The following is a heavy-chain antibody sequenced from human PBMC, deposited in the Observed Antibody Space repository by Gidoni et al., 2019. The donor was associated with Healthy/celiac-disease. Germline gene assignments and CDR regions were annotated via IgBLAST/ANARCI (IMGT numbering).Heavy chain of an antibody. D-gene: IGHD3-16*02. J-gene: IGHJ4*02. V-gene: IGHV3-21*01. CDR1: GFTFSSYS. Sequence: EVQLVESGGGLVKPGGSLRLSCSASGFTFSSYSMNWVRQSPGKGLELFSSSSSSSSYIYYADSVKGRFTISRDNAKNSLYLQMNSLRAEDTAVYYCASDYYDYVWGSYRHFDYWGQGTLVTVSS. CDR3: ASDYYDYVWGSYRHFDY. CDR2: SSSSSSYI.